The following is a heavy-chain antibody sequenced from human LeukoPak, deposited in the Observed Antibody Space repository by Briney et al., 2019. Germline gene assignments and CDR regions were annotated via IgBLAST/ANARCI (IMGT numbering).Heavy chain of an antibody. J-gene: IGHJ4*02. CDR1: GFTVSSNY. CDR2: IYSGGST. CDR3: ARDYLVGDHSYYYDSSGYYLLH. D-gene: IGHD3-22*01. Sequence: GGSLRLSCAASGFTVSSNYMSWVRQAPGKGLEWVSVIYSGGSTYYADSVKGRFTISRDNSKNTLYLQMNSLRAEDTAVYYCARDYLVGDHSYYYDSSGYYLLHWGQGTLVTVSS. V-gene: IGHV3-66*01.